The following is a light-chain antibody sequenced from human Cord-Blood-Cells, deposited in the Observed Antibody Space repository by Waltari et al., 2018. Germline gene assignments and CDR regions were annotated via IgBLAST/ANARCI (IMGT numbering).Light chain of an antibody. J-gene: IGKJ2*01. CDR1: QSISSY. V-gene: IGKV1-39*01. Sequence: DIEMTKSTSLLCVAVGDSLDITCRARQSISSYLNWYQQKPGKAPKLLIYAASSLQSGVPSRFSGSGSGTDFTLTISSLQPEDFATYYCQQSYRTPYTFGQGTKLEIK. CDR2: AAS. CDR3: QQSYRTPYT.